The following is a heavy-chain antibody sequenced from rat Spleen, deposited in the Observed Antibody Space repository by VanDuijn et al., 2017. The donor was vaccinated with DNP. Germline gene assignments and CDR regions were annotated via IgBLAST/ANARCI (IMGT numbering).Heavy chain of an antibody. CDR3: ARGRPSWELYWYFDF. Sequence: EVQLQESGPGLVKPSQSLSLTCSVTDYSITNNYWGWIRKFPGNEMEWMGYISYSGGTSYNPSLKSRISITRDPSKSQFFLQLNSVTTEDTATYYCARGRPSWELYWYFDFWGPGTMVTVSS. V-gene: IGHV3-1*01. D-gene: IGHD5-1*01. CDR1: DYSITNNY. CDR2: ISYSGGT. J-gene: IGHJ1*01.